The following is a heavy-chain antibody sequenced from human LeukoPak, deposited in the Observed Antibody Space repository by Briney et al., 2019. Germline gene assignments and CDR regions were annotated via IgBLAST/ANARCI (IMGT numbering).Heavy chain of an antibody. CDR1: GYTFTNYD. CDR3: ARAPFYLHSSAWD. Sequence: GASVKVSCKASGYTFTNYDINWVRQATGQGLEWMGWMSPNSGNTGYAQRFQGRVTMTRNTSISTAYMELSSLKSEDTAVYYCARAPFYLHSSAWDWGQGTLVTVSS. CDR2: MSPNSGNT. D-gene: IGHD3-22*01. V-gene: IGHV1-8*01. J-gene: IGHJ4*02.